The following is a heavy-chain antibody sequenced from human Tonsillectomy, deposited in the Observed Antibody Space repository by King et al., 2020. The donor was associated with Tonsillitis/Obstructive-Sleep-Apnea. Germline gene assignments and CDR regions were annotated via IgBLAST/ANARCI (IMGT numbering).Heavy chain of an antibody. V-gene: IGHV3-30*04. J-gene: IGHJ6*02. CDR1: GFTFSSYA. CDR3: ARPDTTADYGMDV. CDR2: ISYDGSNK. Sequence: VQLVESGGGVVQPGRSLRLSCAASGFTFSSYAMHWVRQAPGKGLEWVAVISYDGSNKYYADSVKGRFTISRDNSKNTLYLQMNSLGGEDTAVYYCARPDTTADYGMDVWGQGTSVTVSS. D-gene: IGHD4-17*01.